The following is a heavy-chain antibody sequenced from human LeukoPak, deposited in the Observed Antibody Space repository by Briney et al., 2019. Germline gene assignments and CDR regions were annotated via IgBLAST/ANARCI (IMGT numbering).Heavy chain of an antibody. CDR3: ARVRKYFDL. V-gene: IGHV4-59*01. D-gene: IGHD1-14*01. Sequence: SETLSLTCTVSGGSISSYYWSWIRQPPGKGLEWIGYIYYSGGTNYNPSLKSRVTISVDTSKNQFSLKLSSVTAADTAVYYCARVRKYFDLWGRGTLVTVSS. J-gene: IGHJ2*01. CDR2: IYYSGGT. CDR1: GGSISSYY.